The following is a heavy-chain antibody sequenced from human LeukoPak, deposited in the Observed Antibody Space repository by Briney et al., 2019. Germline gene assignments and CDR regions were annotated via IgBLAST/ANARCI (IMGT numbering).Heavy chain of an antibody. V-gene: IGHV4-30-2*01. CDR2: IYHSGST. Sequence: SETLSLTCTVSGGSISSGGYYWSWIRQPPGKGLERIGYIYHSGSTYYNPSLKSRVTISVDRSKNQFSLKLSSVTAADTAVYYCARKRAAAGTPFDYWGQGTLVTVSS. CDR1: GGSISSGGYY. J-gene: IGHJ4*02. D-gene: IGHD6-13*01. CDR3: ARKRAAAGTPFDY.